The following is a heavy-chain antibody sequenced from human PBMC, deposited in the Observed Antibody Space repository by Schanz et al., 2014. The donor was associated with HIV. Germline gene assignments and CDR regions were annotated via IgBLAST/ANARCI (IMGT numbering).Heavy chain of an antibody. V-gene: IGHV1-2*06. D-gene: IGHD2-2*01. CDR3: ARDPSIVVVPAAGARFDP. CDR1: GYTLTELS. J-gene: IGHJ5*02. Sequence: QVQLVQSGAEVKKPGASVKVSCKVSGYTLTELSMNWVRQAPGQGLEWLGLIMPKFGTENYAQKYQGRVTMTRDTSISAVYMELSRLRSDDTAVYYCARDPSIVVVPAAGARFDPWGQGTLVTVSS. CDR2: IMPKFGTE.